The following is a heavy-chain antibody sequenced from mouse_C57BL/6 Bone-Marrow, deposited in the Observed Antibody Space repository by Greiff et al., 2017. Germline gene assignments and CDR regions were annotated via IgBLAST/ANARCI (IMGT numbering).Heavy chain of an antibody. CDR3: ARSLYGSSRWYFDV. V-gene: IGHV1-42*01. J-gene: IGHJ1*03. Sequence: VQLQQSGPELVKPGASVKISCKASGYSFTGYYMNWVKQSPEKSLEWIGEINPSTGGTTYNQKFKAKATLTVDKSSSTAYMQLKSLTSEDSAVYYCARSLYGSSRWYFDVWGTGTTVTVSS. D-gene: IGHD1-1*01. CDR1: GYSFTGYY. CDR2: INPSTGGT.